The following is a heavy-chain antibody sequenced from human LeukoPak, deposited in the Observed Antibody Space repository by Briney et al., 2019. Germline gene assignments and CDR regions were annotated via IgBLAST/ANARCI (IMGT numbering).Heavy chain of an antibody. J-gene: IGHJ4*02. CDR3: AKEVGEYYYDSSGFDY. CDR2: ISGSGGST. V-gene: IGHV3-23*01. CDR1: GFTFSSYA. Sequence: GGSLRLSYAASGFTFSSYAMSWVRQAPGKGLEWVSAISGSGGSTYYADSVKGRFTISRDNSKNTLYLQMNSLRAEDTAVYYCAKEVGEYYYDSSGFDYWGQGTLVTVSS. D-gene: IGHD3-22*01.